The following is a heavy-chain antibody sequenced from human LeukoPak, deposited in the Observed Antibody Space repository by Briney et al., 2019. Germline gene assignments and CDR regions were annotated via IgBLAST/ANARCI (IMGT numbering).Heavy chain of an antibody. CDR2: IYSGGST. V-gene: IGHV3-53*04. CDR1: GFTVSSNY. Sequence: GGSLRLSCAASGFTVSSNYMSWVRQAPGKGLEWDSVIYSGGSTYYADSVKGRFTISRHNSKNTLYLQMNSLRAEDTAVYYCARDRAAARRGYYYYGMDVWGQGTTVTVSS. D-gene: IGHD6-6*01. J-gene: IGHJ6*02. CDR3: ARDRAAARRGYYYYGMDV.